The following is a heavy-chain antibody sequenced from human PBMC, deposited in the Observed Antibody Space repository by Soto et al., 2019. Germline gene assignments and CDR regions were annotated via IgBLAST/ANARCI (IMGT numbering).Heavy chain of an antibody. CDR3: ARGLRYCSSTNCPNCFDP. Sequence: QITLKESGPTLVKPTQTLTLTCTFSGFSLSMSGVGVGWIRQPPGKALEWLALIYWDDDKRYSPSLKSRLTTTQDPSKNQVVLTLTNMDPVDTATYYCARGLRYCSSTNCPNCFDPWGQGTLVTVSS. J-gene: IGHJ5*02. CDR1: GFSLSMSGVG. V-gene: IGHV2-5*02. D-gene: IGHD2-2*01. CDR2: IYWDDDK.